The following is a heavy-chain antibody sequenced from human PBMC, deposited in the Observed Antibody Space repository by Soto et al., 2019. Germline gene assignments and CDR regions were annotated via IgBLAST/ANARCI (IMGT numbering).Heavy chain of an antibody. J-gene: IGHJ4*02. D-gene: IGHD3-3*01. CDR1: GGSISSGGYY. CDR3: ARDRRVFGVVAHYFDY. Sequence: QVQLQEPGPGLVKPSQTLSLTCTVSGGSISSGGYYWSWIRQHPGKGLEWSGYIYYSGSTYYNPSIKSGVTITVDTSKNQFSLKLSSVTAADTAVYYCARDRRVFGVVAHYFDYWGQGTLVTVSS. CDR2: IYYSGST. V-gene: IGHV4-31*03.